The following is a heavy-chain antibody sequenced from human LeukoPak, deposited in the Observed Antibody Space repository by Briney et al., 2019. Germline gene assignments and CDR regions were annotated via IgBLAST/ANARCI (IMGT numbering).Heavy chain of an antibody. CDR1: GATVSSYA. CDR3: ATSHRMRYTPATQYDY. J-gene: IGHJ4*02. D-gene: IGHD1-14*01. V-gene: IGHV1-69*05. CDR2: IIPIFGTA. Sequence: SVKVSCKASGATVSSYAISWVRLAPGQGLEWMGGIIPIFGTANYAQKFQGRVTITTDESTSTAYMELSSLRSGDTAVYYCATSHRMRYTPATQYDYWGQGTLVTVSS.